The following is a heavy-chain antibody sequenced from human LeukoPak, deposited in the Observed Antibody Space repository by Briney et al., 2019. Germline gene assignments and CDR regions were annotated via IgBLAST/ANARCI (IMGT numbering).Heavy chain of an antibody. V-gene: IGHV3-72*01. Sequence: GGSLTLSCAVSGFTFSDHFLDWVRQAPGKGLEWVGRSRNKAKSYTTEYAASVKGRFTISRDDSKNSLYLQMNSLKTEDTAVYYCVRVGSVAGSDYLDYWGQGTLVTVSS. CDR2: SRNKAKSYTT. CDR3: VRVGSVAGSDYLDY. J-gene: IGHJ4*02. D-gene: IGHD6-19*01. CDR1: GFTFSDHF.